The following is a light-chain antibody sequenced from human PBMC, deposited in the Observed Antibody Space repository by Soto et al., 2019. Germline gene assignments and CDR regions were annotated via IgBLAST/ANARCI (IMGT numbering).Light chain of an antibody. CDR1: SSNIGAGYD. CDR2: GNT. V-gene: IGLV1-40*01. CDR3: LSFDSSLSVL. Sequence: QSALTQPPSVSGASGQRVTISCTGSSSNIGAGYDVHWYQQLPGRAPKLLIYGNTNRPSGVPDRFSGSKSGTSASLAITGLQAEDEADYYCLSFDSSLSVLFGGGTQLTVL. J-gene: IGLJ2*01.